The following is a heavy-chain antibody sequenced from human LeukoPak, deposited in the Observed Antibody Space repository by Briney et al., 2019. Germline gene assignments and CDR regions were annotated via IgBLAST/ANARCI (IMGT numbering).Heavy chain of an antibody. CDR2: ISTYNGNT. J-gene: IGHJ4*02. V-gene: IGHV1-18*01. D-gene: IGHD3-22*01. CDR3: ARGAYYYDSSGYYVFDY. CDR1: GYTFTSYA. Sequence: ASVKVSCKASGYTFTSYAISWVRQAPGQGLEWMGWISTYNGNTNYAQKFQGRVTLTTDTSTSTAFMDLRSLRSEDTAVYYCARGAYYYDSSGYYVFDYWGQGTLVTVSS.